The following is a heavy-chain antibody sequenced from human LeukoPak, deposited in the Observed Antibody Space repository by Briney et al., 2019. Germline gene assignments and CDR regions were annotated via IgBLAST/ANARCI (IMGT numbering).Heavy chain of an antibody. D-gene: IGHD2-2*01. CDR1: GFTFSSYA. CDR3: AREGVLLPDCSSTSCYGGSDY. CDR2: ISGSGDST. J-gene: IGHJ4*02. Sequence: PGGSLRLSCAASGFTFSSYAMNWVRQAPGKGLEWVSGISGSGDSTYSADSVKGRFTISRDNSKNTLYLQMNSLRAEDTAVYYCAREGVLLPDCSSTSCYGGSDYWGQGTLVTVSS. V-gene: IGHV3-23*01.